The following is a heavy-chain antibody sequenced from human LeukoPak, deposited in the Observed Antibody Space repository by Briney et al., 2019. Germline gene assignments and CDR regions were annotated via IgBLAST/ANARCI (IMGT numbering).Heavy chain of an antibody. V-gene: IGHV4-39*01. Sequence: SETLSLTCTVSGGSISSSSYYWGWIRQPPGKGLEWIGSIYYSGSTYYNPSLKSRVTISVDTSKNQFSLKLSSVTAADTAVYYCARLRLRPATVWDIWGQGTMVTVSS. CDR2: IYYSGST. J-gene: IGHJ3*02. CDR3: ARLRLRPATVWDI. D-gene: IGHD2-15*01. CDR1: GGSISSSSYY.